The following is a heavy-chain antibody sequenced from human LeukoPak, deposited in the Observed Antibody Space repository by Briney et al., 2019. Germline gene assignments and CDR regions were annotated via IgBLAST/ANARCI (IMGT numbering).Heavy chain of an antibody. J-gene: IGHJ3*02. V-gene: IGHV4-59*11. CDR2: ISYSGST. CDR1: GGSISSHY. Sequence: SETLSLTCTVSGGSISSHYWGWIRQPPGQGLEWMGCISYSGSTNYNPSLKSRVTISVDTPKKQFYLKLSSVTAADTAVYYCARDTYSYDTSGDAFDIWGQGTMVTVSS. CDR3: ARDTYSYDTSGDAFDI. D-gene: IGHD3-22*01.